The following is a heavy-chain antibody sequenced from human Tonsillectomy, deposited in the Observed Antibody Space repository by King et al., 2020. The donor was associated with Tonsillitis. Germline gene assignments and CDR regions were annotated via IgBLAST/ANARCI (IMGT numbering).Heavy chain of an antibody. CDR2: IYSGDNT. J-gene: IGHJ4*02. V-gene: IGHV3-53*01. Sequence: VQLVESGGGLIQPGGSLRLSCAASGITVSGNYMSWVRQAPGKGLEWISVIYSGDNTYYADSVKGRFTISRDNSKNTLYLQMNSLRAEDTALYYCARVLRGDYYGSGSIAYWGQGTLVTVSS. CDR3: ARVLRGDYYGSGSIAY. CDR1: GITVSGNY. D-gene: IGHD3-10*01.